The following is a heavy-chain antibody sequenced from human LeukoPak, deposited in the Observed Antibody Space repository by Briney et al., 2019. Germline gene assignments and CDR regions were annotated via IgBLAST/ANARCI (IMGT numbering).Heavy chain of an antibody. Sequence: SETLSLTCAVYGGSFSGYYWSWIRQPPGKGLEWIGEINHSGSTNYNPSLKSRVTISVDTSKNQFSLKLSSVTAADTAVYYCARGCQVLWFGESTFDYWGQGTLVTVSS. D-gene: IGHD3-10*01. CDR3: ARGCQVLWFGESTFDY. J-gene: IGHJ4*02. CDR1: GGSFSGYY. V-gene: IGHV4-34*01. CDR2: INHSGST.